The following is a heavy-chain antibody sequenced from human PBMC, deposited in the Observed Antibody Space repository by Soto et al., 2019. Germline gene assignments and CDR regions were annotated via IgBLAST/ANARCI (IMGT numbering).Heavy chain of an antibody. CDR1: GFTFSSYW. CDR3: ARDGRYSSGWYPLDYYYMDV. Sequence: PGGSLRLSCAASGFTFSSYWMHWVRQAPGKGLVWVSRINSDGSSTSYADSVKGRFTISRDNAKNTLYLQMNSLRAEDTAVYYCARDGRYSSGWYPLDYYYMDVWGKGTTVTVSS. CDR2: INSDGSST. D-gene: IGHD6-19*01. V-gene: IGHV3-74*01. J-gene: IGHJ6*03.